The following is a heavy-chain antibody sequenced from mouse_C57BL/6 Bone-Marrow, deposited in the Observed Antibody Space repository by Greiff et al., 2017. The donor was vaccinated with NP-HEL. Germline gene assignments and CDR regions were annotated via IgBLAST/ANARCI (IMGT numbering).Heavy chain of an antibody. CDR1: GFSLTSYG. J-gene: IGHJ3*01. CDR3: ARKDYGNWFAY. V-gene: IGHV2-2*01. CDR2: IWSGGST. D-gene: IGHD2-1*01. Sequence: VKLVESGPGLVQPSQSLSITCTVSGFSLTSYGVHWVRQSPGKGLEWLGVIWSGGSTDYNVAFISRLSISKDNSKSQVFFKMNSLQADDTAIYYCARKDYGNWFAYWGQGTLVTVSA.